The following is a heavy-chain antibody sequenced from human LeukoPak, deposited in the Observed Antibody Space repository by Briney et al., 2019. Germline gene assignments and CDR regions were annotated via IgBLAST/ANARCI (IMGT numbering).Heavy chain of an antibody. CDR3: AKDPHHDVLTQFDP. D-gene: IGHD3-9*01. J-gene: IGHJ5*02. Sequence: GGSLRLSCAASGFTFSSHLMHWVRQAQGTGLVWVSSVKSDGTATNYADSVKGRFTISRDNSKNTLFLQMDSLRAEDTAVYYCAKDPHHDVLTQFDPWGQGTQVTVSS. CDR2: VKSDGTAT. CDR1: GFTFSSHL. V-gene: IGHV3-74*01.